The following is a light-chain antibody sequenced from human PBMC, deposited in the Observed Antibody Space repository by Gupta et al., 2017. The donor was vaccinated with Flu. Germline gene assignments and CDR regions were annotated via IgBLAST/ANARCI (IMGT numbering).Light chain of an antibody. V-gene: IGKV2-30*01. J-gene: IGKJ1*01. Sequence: AVMTQSPLSLPVTLGQPASISCRSSDSLVYSDGDSYVSWFHQRPGQSPRRLIYKASNRDSGVPDRISGSGSGTDFTPRISRVEAEDVGVYYCMHSTRWPWTFGQGTKVEI. CDR2: KAS. CDR1: DSLVYSDGDSY. CDR3: MHSTRWPWT.